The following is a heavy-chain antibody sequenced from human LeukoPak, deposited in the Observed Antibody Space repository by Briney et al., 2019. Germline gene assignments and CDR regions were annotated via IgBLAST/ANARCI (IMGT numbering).Heavy chain of an antibody. CDR2: ISWNSGSI. V-gene: IGHV3-9*01. D-gene: IGHD6-13*01. J-gene: IGHJ3*02. Sequence: GGSLRLSCAASGFTFDDYAMHWVRQAPGKGLEWVSGISWNSGSIGYADSVKGRFTISRDNAKNSLYLQMNSLRAEDTALYYCAKDISGGSSWYFDAFDIWGQGTMVTVSS. CDR1: GFTFDDYA. CDR3: AKDISGGSSWYFDAFDI.